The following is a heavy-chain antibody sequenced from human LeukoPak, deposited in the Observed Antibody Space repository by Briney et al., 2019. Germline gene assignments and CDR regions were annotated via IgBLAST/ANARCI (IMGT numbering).Heavy chain of an antibody. CDR1: GFTFSSHG. V-gene: IGHV3-23*01. D-gene: IGHD3-10*02. J-gene: IGHJ4*02. CDR3: AHGTMYQLDS. CDR2: IVGGAGGT. Sequence: GGSLRPSCAASGFTFSSHGMSWVRQAPGKGLEWVSGIVGGAGGTYYADSVKGRFTISRDNSRNTLYLQMNSLRAEDTAVYYCAHGTMYQLDSWGQGTLVTVSS.